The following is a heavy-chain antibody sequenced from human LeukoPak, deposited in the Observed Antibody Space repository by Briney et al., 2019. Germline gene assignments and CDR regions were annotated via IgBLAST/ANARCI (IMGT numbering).Heavy chain of an antibody. CDR1: GFTFSSKF. V-gene: IGHV3-69-1*02. D-gene: IGHD1-26*01. CDR2: ISSSSYI. J-gene: IGHJ3*02. Sequence: GGSLTLTCAASGFTFSSKFMDWVRQAPGKGLEWVSSISSSSYISYADSVKGRFTISRDNAENSLFLQMNSLRAEGTAVYYCATDRHSGPLGLAFYIWGHGTMVTVS. CDR3: ATDRHSGPLGLAFYI.